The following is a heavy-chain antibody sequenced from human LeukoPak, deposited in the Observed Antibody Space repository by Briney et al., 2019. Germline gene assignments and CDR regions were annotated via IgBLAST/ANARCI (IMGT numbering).Heavy chain of an antibody. V-gene: IGHV4-39*01. CDR2: IYYSGST. D-gene: IGHD1-14*01. CDR3: ARLRRVQTRAPTGNFDY. J-gene: IGHJ4*02. Sequence: SETLSLTRTVSGGSISSSSYYWGWIRQPPGKGLEWIGSIYYSGSTYYNPSLKSRVTISVDTSKNQFSLKLSSVTAADTAVYYCARLRRVQTRAPTGNFDYWGQGTLVTVSS. CDR1: GGSISSSSYY.